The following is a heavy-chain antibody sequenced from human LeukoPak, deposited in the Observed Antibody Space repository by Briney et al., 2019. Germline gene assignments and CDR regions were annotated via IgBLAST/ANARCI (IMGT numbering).Heavy chain of an antibody. Sequence: GGSLRLSCAASGFTFSNYWMSWVRQAPGKGLEWVANIKQDGSEKYYVGSVKGRFTISRDNADNSLYLQMNSLRAEDTAVYYCARENYDILTGYKAPRAFDIWGQGTMVTVSS. CDR2: IKQDGSEK. CDR1: GFTFSNYW. CDR3: ARENYDILTGYKAPRAFDI. D-gene: IGHD3-9*01. J-gene: IGHJ3*02. V-gene: IGHV3-7*03.